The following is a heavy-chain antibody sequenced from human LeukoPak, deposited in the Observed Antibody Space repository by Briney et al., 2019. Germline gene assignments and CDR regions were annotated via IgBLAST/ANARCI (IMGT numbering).Heavy chain of an antibody. CDR3: ARYVYYYYYMDV. Sequence: GGSLRLSCAASGFTVSSNYMSWVRQAPGKGLEWVSVIYSGGSTYYADSVKGRFTISRNNSKNTLYLQMNSLRAEDTAVYYCARYVYYYYYMDVWGKGTTVSVS. CDR1: GFTVSSNY. V-gene: IGHV3-53*01. J-gene: IGHJ6*03. D-gene: IGHD3-16*01. CDR2: IYSGGST.